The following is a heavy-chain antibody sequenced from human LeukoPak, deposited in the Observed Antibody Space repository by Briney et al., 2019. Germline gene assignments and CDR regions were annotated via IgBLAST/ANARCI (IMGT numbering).Heavy chain of an antibody. D-gene: IGHD6-19*01. V-gene: IGHV1-18*01. J-gene: IGHJ4*02. Sequence: GASVKVSCKASGYTFTSFGISWVRQAPGQGLEWMGWIITYNGNTNYAQKLQGRVTMTTDTSTSGVYMDLRSLRSDDTAVYYCARDRAGSAWYTTFDYWGQGTLVTVSS. CDR1: GYTFTSFG. CDR3: ARDRAGSAWYTTFDY. CDR2: IITYNGNT.